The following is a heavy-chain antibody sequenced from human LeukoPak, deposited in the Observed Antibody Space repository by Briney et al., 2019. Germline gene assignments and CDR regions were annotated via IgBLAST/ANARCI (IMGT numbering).Heavy chain of an antibody. D-gene: IGHD2-2*01. CDR3: ARSPIVVVPAATPIFDY. CDR1: GYTFTSYG. Sequence: ASVKVSCKASGYTFTSYGISGVRQAPGQGLEWMGWISAYNGNTNYAQKLQGRVTMTTDTATSTAYMELRSLRSDDTAVYYCARSPIVVVPAATPIFDYWGQGTLVTVSS. J-gene: IGHJ4*02. CDR2: ISAYNGNT. V-gene: IGHV1-18*01.